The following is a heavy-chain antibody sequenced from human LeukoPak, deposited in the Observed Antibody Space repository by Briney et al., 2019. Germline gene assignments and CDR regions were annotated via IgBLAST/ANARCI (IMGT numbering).Heavy chain of an antibody. D-gene: IGHD1-26*01. Sequence: PEGSLRLSCAASGFTFSSYSMNWVRQAPGKGLEWVSHITASGTAMFYADSVKGRFTISRDNAKNSLYLQMNSLRDEDTAVYYCAGSGSYRFDYWGQGTLVTVSS. V-gene: IGHV3-48*02. CDR3: AGSGSYRFDY. CDR1: GFTFSSYS. J-gene: IGHJ4*02. CDR2: ITASGTAM.